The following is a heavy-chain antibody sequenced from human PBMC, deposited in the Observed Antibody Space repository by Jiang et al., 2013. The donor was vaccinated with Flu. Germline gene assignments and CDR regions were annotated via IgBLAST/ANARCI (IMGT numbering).Heavy chain of an antibody. CDR1: GYTFTSYA. CDR2: INAGNGNT. Sequence: QSGAEVKKPGASVKVSCKASGYTFTSYAMHWVRQAPGQRLEWMGWINAGNGNTKYSQKFQGRVTITRDTSASTAYMELSSLRSEDMAVYYCARGLSYYDSSGLDWGQGTLVTVSS. CDR3: ARGLSYYDSSGLD. V-gene: IGHV1-3*01. J-gene: IGHJ4*02. D-gene: IGHD3-22*01.